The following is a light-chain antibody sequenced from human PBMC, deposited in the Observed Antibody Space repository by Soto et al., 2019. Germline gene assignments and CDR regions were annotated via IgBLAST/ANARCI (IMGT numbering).Light chain of an antibody. V-gene: IGKV1-5*03. J-gene: IGKJ1*01. CDR3: QQYNSYST. CDR1: QSISSW. Sequence: DIQMTQSPSTLSASVGDRVTITCRASQSISSWLAWYQQKPGKAPKLLIYKASSLESGVPSRFSGSGSGTEFTLTISSLQPDDFETYYCQQYNSYSTFGQGTKVDIK. CDR2: KAS.